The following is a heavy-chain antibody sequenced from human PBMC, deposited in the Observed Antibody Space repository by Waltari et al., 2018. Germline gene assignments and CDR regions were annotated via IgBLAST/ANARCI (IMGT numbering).Heavy chain of an antibody. CDR1: GYTFTSYG. D-gene: IGHD2-2*02. CDR2: ISSYNGNT. J-gene: IGHJ5*02. CDR3: ARVLPAAIISWFDP. Sequence: QVQLVQSGAEVKKPGASVKVSCKASGYTFTSYGISWVRQAPGQGLEWMGWISSYNGNTNYEQKLQGRVTMTTDTATSTAYMELRSLRSDDTAVYYCARVLPAAIISWFDPWGQGTLVTVSS. V-gene: IGHV1-18*01.